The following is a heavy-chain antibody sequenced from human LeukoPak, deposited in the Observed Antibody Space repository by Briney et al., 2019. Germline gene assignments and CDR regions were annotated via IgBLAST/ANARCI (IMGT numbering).Heavy chain of an antibody. D-gene: IGHD3-10*01. CDR1: GFTFSSYE. CDR2: ISSSGSTI. Sequence: GGSLRLSCAASGFTFSSYEMNWVRQAPGKGLEWVSYISSSGSTIYYADSVKGRFTISRDNAKNSLYLQMTSLRAEDTAVFYCAKSPYALGSYGIAGDYWGQGTLVTVSS. V-gene: IGHV3-48*03. J-gene: IGHJ4*02. CDR3: AKSPYALGSYGIAGDY.